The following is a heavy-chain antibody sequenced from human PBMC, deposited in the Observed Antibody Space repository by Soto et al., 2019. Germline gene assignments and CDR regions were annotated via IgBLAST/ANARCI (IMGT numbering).Heavy chain of an antibody. CDR3: AMTSIAAAGTYYYYGMDV. D-gene: IGHD6-13*01. Sequence: GASLKISCKGSGYSFTSYWISWVRQMPGKGLEWMGRIDPSDSYTNYSPSFQGHVTISADKSISTAYLQWSSLKASDTAVYYCAMTSIAAAGTYYYYGMDVWGQGTTVTVSS. CDR1: GYSFTSYW. CDR2: IDPSDSYT. J-gene: IGHJ6*02. V-gene: IGHV5-10-1*01.